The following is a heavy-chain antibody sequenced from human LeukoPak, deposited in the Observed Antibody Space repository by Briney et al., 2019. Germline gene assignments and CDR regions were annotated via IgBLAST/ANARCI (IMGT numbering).Heavy chain of an antibody. CDR2: ISADGGTT. J-gene: IGHJ4*02. V-gene: IGHV3-64*02. CDR3: ARGRGGSPFDY. Sequence: RGSLRLSCAASGFSFRGYGMHWVRQAPGKGLEYVSAISADGGTTYYADSVKDRFIISRDNSKNTLYLQMGSLRNEDMAVYYCARGRGGSPFDYWGQGALVTVSS. CDR1: GFSFRGYG.